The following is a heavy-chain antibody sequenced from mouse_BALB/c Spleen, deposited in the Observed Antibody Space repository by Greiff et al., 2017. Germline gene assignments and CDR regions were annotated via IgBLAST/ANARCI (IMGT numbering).Heavy chain of an antibody. CDR2: IWAGGST. J-gene: IGHJ1*01. V-gene: IGHV2-9*02. CDR3: ARDLYGNYVGWYFDV. D-gene: IGHD2-1*01. CDR1: GFSLTSYG. Sequence: QVQLKESGPGLVAPSQSLSITCTVSGFSLTSYGVHWVRQPPGKGLEWLGVIWAGGSTNYNSALMSRLSISKDNSKSQVFLKMNSLQTDDTAMYYCARDLYGNYVGWYFDVWGAGTTVTVSS.